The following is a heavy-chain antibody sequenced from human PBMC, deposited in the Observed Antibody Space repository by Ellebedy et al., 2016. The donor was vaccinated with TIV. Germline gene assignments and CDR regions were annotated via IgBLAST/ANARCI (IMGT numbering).Heavy chain of an antibody. D-gene: IGHD2-21*01. CDR1: GFTFSSYD. Sequence: GESLKISCAASGFTFSSYDMHWVRQGTEKGLEWVSAIGTAGDTYYPGSVKGRFTISRENAKNSLYLQITSLRAEDTAVYYCARVRFGDTAVDYWGQGTLVTVSS. CDR3: ARVRFGDTAVDY. J-gene: IGHJ4*03. CDR2: IGTAGDT. V-gene: IGHV3-13*01.